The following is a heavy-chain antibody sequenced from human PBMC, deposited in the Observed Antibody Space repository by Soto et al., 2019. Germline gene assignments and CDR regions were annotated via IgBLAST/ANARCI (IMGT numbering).Heavy chain of an antibody. J-gene: IGHJ4*02. CDR2: IKYDESDK. CDR3: VRNSYDDGGSTSYRPWDY. D-gene: IGHD3-16*01. CDR1: GFSFTRHW. Sequence: EVQLVESGGGLVQPGGSLRLSCAASGFSFTRHWMTWVRQTPGKGLEWVSSIKYDESDKKYVDSVKGRFTISRDNDKNSLSLYMNTLSAEDTAVYYGVRNSYDDGGSTSYRPWDYWGQGTLVTVSS. V-gene: IGHV3-7*01.